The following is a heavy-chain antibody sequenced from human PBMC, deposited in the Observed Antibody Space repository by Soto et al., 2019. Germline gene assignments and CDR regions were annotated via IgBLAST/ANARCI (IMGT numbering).Heavy chain of an antibody. D-gene: IGHD2-15*01. CDR3: AKDDCSGGSCYFH. Sequence: SLRLSCAASGFTFSSYGMHWVRQAPGKGLEWVAVISYDGSNKYYADSVKGRFTISRDNSKNTLYLQMNSLRAEDTAVYYCAKDDCSGGSCYFHWGQGTLVTVSS. V-gene: IGHV3-30*18. J-gene: IGHJ4*02. CDR1: GFTFSSYG. CDR2: ISYDGSNK.